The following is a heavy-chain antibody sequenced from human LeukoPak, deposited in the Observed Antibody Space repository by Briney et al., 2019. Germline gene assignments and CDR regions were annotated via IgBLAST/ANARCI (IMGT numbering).Heavy chain of an antibody. D-gene: IGHD2-15*01. CDR2: INHSGST. CDR3: ARGRRWLLRTGFDP. Sequence: PSETLSLTCAVYGGSFSGYYWSWIRQPPGKGLEWIGEINHSGSTNYNPSLKSRVTISVDTSKNQFSLKLSSVTAADTAVYYCARGRRWLLRTGFDPWGQGTLVTVSS. V-gene: IGHV4-34*01. CDR1: GGSFSGYY. J-gene: IGHJ5*02.